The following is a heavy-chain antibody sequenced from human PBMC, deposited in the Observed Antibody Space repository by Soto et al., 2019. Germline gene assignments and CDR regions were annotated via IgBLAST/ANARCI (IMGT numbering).Heavy chain of an antibody. CDR2: IWYDGSNK. CDR1: GFTFGDYA. Sequence: GGSLRLSCTASGFTFGDYAMSWFRQAPGKGLEWVAVIWYDGSNKYYADSVKGRFTISRDNAKNSLYLQMNSLRDEDTAVYYCARDSSGRQYYGMDVRGQGTTVTVSS. J-gene: IGHJ6*02. CDR3: ARDSSGRQYYGMDV. D-gene: IGHD3-22*01. V-gene: IGHV3-33*01.